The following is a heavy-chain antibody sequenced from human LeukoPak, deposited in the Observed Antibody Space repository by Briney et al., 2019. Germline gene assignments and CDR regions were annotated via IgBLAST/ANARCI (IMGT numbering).Heavy chain of an antibody. D-gene: IGHD6-19*01. J-gene: IGHJ4*02. Sequence: PGGSLRLSCAASGFTFSSYAMSWVRQAPGKGLEWVSGISGSGGSAYYADSVKGRFTITRDNSKNTLHLQMNSLRAEDTAVYYCAKDQGSSGWYYFEYWGQGTLVTVSS. CDR3: AKDQGSSGWYYFEY. CDR2: ISGSGGSA. V-gene: IGHV3-23*01. CDR1: GFTFSSYA.